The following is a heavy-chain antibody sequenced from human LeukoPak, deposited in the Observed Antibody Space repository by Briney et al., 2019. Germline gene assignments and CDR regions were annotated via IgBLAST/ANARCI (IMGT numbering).Heavy chain of an antibody. Sequence: SETLSLTCTVSGGSISSSSHFWGWIRQPAGKGLEWIGSIYYTGSTYHNSSLKSRLTISVDTSKNQFSLKLSSVTAADTAVFYCARLDNWNGYYFDYWGQGTLVTVSS. D-gene: IGHD1-20*01. V-gene: IGHV4-39*01. CDR2: IYYTGST. CDR3: ARLDNWNGYYFDY. J-gene: IGHJ4*02. CDR1: GGSISSSSHF.